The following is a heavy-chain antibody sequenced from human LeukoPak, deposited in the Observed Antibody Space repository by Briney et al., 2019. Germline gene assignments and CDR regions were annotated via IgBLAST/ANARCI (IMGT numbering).Heavy chain of an antibody. J-gene: IGHJ4*02. CDR2: IKPDGSEE. D-gene: IGHD3-3*01. CDR1: GFTFSRYW. Sequence: GGSLRLSCAASGFTFSRYWMTWVRQAPGKGLEWVADIKPDGSEEHYVASVRGRFTISRDNAKTSLYLQMNSLRAEDTAVYYCAKGSITIFYYFDYWGQGTLVTVSS. CDR3: AKGSITIFYYFDY. V-gene: IGHV3-7*03.